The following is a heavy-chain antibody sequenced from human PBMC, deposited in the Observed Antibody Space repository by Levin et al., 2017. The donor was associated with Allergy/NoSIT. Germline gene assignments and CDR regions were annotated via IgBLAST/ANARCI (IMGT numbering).Heavy chain of an antibody. V-gene: IGHV3-7*03. CDR2: IKEDGSQK. Sequence: GGSLRLSCAASGFTFSSCWMTWVRQAPGKGLEWVANIKEDGSQKYYADSVKGRFTISRDNANNSLYLQMNYLGGDDTAVYHCARDTTLAGEAWGQGTLVTVSS. CDR3: ARDTTLAGEA. J-gene: IGHJ5*02. D-gene: IGHD6-19*01. CDR1: GFTFSSCW.